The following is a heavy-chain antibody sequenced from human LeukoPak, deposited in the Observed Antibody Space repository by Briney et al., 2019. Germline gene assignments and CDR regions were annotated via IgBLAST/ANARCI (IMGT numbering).Heavy chain of an antibody. D-gene: IGHD3-22*01. J-gene: IGHJ4*02. CDR1: GYTFTDYY. CDR3: ARVGNYYDSDGYYGFDY. V-gene: IGHV1-2*02. Sequence: EASVKVSCKASGYTFTDYYMHWGRQAPGQGLEWMGWISPNSGDTNYAQNFQGRVTMTRDTSISTAYMELSRLRSDDTAVYYCARVGNYYDSDGYYGFDYWGQGTLVTVSS. CDR2: ISPNSGDT.